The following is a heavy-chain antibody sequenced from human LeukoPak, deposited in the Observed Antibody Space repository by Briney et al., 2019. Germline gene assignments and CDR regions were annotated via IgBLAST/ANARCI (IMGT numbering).Heavy chain of an antibody. D-gene: IGHD6-19*01. CDR3: ARHSSGWINFDY. CDR2: IIPVFGTA. CDR1: GGTFSSYA. Sequence: SVKVSCKASGGTFSSYAISWVRQAPGQGLEWMGRIIPVFGTANYAQKFQGRVTITTDESTSTAYMELSSLRSEDTAVYYCARHSSGWINFDYWGQGTLVTVSS. V-gene: IGHV1-69*05. J-gene: IGHJ4*02.